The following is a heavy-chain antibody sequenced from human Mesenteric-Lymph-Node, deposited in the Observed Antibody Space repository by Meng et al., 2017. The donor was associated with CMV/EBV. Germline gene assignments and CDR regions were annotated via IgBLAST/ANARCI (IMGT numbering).Heavy chain of an antibody. CDR1: GFAFGAYW. CDR3: ARDSRYTLDS. D-gene: IGHD5-18*01. Sequence: LSCATAGFAFGAYWMHWVRQAPGKGLVWVSRIISDGSSATYADSVKGRFTTSRDNAKNTLYLQMNSLRAEDTAVYYCARDSRYTLDSWGQGSLVTVSS. J-gene: IGHJ5*01. CDR2: IISDGSSA. V-gene: IGHV3-74*01.